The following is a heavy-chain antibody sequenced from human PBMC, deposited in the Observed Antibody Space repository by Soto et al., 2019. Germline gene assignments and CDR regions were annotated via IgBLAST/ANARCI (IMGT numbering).Heavy chain of an antibody. D-gene: IGHD6-19*01. CDR1: GFTVSSKY. CDR3: ATDGGWYAGLDP. CDR2: IYSGGST. V-gene: IGHV3-53*01. Sequence: GGSLRLSCAASGFTVSSKYMSWVRQAPGKGLKWVSVIYSGGSTDYADSVKGRFTVSRDNSKNMLYLQMNSLRVEDTAVYYCATDGGWYAGLDPWGQGTLVTVSS. J-gene: IGHJ5*02.